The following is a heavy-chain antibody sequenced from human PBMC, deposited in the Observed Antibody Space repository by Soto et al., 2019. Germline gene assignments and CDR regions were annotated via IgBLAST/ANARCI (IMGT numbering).Heavy chain of an antibody. V-gene: IGHV3-43*01. Sequence: GGSLRLSCAASGFSFEDYTMHWVRQGPGKGPEWISLISWDGGITDYSDSVKGRFISSRDNSKNSLFLEMNSLTSEDAAMYFCARDSYDLLTGHKRYFDFWGQGTLVTVYS. CDR3: ARDSYDLLTGHKRYFDF. J-gene: IGHJ4*02. CDR2: ISWDGGIT. D-gene: IGHD3-9*01. CDR1: GFSFEDYT.